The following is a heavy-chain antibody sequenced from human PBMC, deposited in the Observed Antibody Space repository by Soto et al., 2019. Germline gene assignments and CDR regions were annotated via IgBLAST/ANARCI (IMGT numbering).Heavy chain of an antibody. CDR3: ARCPTTAELDV. D-gene: IGHD4-17*01. V-gene: IGHV3-48*03. J-gene: IGHJ6*02. Sequence: GGSLRLSCAASGFSFSAYEMNWVRQVPGKGLEWISYISYSAATIYYADSVKGRFTISRDNAKNSLYLQMNSLRAEDTAVYYCARCPTTAELDVWGQGTTVTVSS. CDR2: ISYSAATI. CDR1: GFSFSAYE.